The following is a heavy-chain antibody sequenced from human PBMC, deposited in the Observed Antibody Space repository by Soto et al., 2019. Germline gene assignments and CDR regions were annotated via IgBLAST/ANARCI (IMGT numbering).Heavy chain of an antibody. V-gene: IGHV3-33*01. CDR3: ARDQLLWFGELSCAFDI. Sequence: QVQLVESGGGVVQPGSSLRLSCAASGFTFSSYGMHWVRQAPGKGLEWVAVIWYDGSNKYYADSVKGRFTISRDNSKNTLYLQMNSLRAEDTAVYYCARDQLLWFGELSCAFDIWGQGTMVTVSS. CDR2: IWYDGSNK. J-gene: IGHJ3*02. CDR1: GFTFSSYG. D-gene: IGHD3-10*01.